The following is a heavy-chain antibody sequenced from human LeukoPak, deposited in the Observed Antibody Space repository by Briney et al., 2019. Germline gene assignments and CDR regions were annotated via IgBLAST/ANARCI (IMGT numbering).Heavy chain of an antibody. Sequence: PGGSLRLSCAASGFTFSSYAMSWVRQAPGKGLEWVSAISGSGGSTYYADSVKGRFTISKDNSKNTLYLQMNSLRAEDTAVYYCAKDRYSGYEVGYWGQGTLVTVSS. J-gene: IGHJ4*02. V-gene: IGHV3-23*01. CDR1: GFTFSSYA. CDR3: AKDRYSGYEVGY. D-gene: IGHD5-12*01. CDR2: ISGSGGST.